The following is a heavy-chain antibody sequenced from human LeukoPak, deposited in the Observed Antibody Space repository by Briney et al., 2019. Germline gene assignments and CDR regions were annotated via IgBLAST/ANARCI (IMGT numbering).Heavy chain of an antibody. V-gene: IGHV1-18*01. CDR3: ARGFYDFWSGYHPLHYYYYYMDV. J-gene: IGHJ6*03. CDR1: GYTFTSYG. CDR2: ISAYNGNT. Sequence: GASVKVSCKASGYTFTSYGISWVRQAPGQGLEWMGWISAYNGNTNYAQKLQGRVTMTTDTSTSTAYMELRSLRSDDTAVYYCARGFYDFWSGYHPLHYYYYYMDVWGKGTTVTVSS. D-gene: IGHD3-3*01.